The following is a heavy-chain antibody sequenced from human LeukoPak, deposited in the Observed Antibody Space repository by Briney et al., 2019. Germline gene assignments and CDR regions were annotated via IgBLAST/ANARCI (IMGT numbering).Heavy chain of an antibody. CDR2: VNHSGST. D-gene: IGHD3-3*01. CDR3: ARGSRGTIFGLVISYYFDY. Sequence: PSETLSLTCAVYGGSFSGYYWSWIRQPPGEGLEWIGEVNHSGSTNYNPSLKSRVTISVDTSKNQFSLKLSSVTAADTAVYYCARGSRGTIFGLVISYYFDYWGQGTLVTVSS. CDR1: GGSFSGYY. V-gene: IGHV4-34*01. J-gene: IGHJ4*02.